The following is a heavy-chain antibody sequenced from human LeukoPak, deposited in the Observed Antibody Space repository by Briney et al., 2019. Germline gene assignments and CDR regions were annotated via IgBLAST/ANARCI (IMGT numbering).Heavy chain of an antibody. CDR2: MNPNSGNT. D-gene: IGHD1-26*01. CDR3: ARGGRGYYYYCMDV. J-gene: IGHJ6*03. CDR1: GYTFTSYD. V-gene: IGHV1-8*01. Sequence: GASVKVSCKASGYTFTSYDINWVRQATGQGLEWMGWMNPNSGNTGYAQKFQGRVTMTRNTSLSTAYMELSSLRSEDTAVYYCARGGRGYYYYCMDVWGKGTTVTVSS.